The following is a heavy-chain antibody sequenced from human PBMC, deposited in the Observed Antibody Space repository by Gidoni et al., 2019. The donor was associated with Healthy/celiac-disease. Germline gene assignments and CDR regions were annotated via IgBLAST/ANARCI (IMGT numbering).Heavy chain of an antibody. J-gene: IGHJ4*02. CDR3: ARDMTLVQGVIIPTSAPDY. CDR2: IWYDGSNK. CDR1: GFTFSIYV. D-gene: IGHD3-10*01. Sequence: QVQLVVSGGGVVQPGRSLRLSCPASGFTFSIYVLRWVRQAPGKGLEWVAVIWYDGSNKDYADSVKGRFTISRDNSKNTLYLQMNSLRAEDTAVYYCARDMTLVQGVIIPTSAPDYWGQGTLVTVSS. V-gene: IGHV3-33*01.